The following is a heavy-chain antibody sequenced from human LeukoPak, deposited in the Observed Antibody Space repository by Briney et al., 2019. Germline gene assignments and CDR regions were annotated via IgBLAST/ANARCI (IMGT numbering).Heavy chain of an antibody. J-gene: IGHJ3*02. CDR1: GGSISSSSYY. V-gene: IGHV4-39*01. CDR2: IYHTGST. D-gene: IGHD4-17*01. CDR3: ARRIYYGDNGAFDI. Sequence: PSETLSLTWTVSGGSISSSSYYWGWIRQPPGTGLEWIGSIYHTGSTSYNPSLKRRVSMSVDTSKNQFSLKLSSVTAADTAVYYCARRIYYGDNGAFDIWGQGTMVTVSS.